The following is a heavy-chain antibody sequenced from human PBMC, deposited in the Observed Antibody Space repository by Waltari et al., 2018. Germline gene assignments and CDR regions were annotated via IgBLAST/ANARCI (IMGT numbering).Heavy chain of an antibody. CDR3: ARWSQAMDV. Sequence: EVQLVESGGDLVKPGGSRGVPCAASGFTFSSYWLTWVRQAPGKGLEWVANINQDESERYYVDSVRGRFTISRDNGKNLVWLQMNSLRAEDTAVYFCARWSQAMDVWGQGTPVTVSS. V-gene: IGHV3-7*03. CDR2: INQDESER. J-gene: IGHJ6*02. CDR1: GFTFSSYW.